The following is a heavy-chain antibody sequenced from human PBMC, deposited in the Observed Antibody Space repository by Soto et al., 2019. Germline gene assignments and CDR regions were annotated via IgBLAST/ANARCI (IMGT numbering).Heavy chain of an antibody. J-gene: IGHJ4*02. V-gene: IGHV1-3*01. Sequence: GSSVRVSFKPAVDTFTGYAIHCVRRAPGRRLEWMGWINAGNGNTKYSQEFQGRVTITRDTSASTTYMELSSLRSEDTAVYYCARAVAVPADFDYWGQGTLVTVSS. D-gene: IGHD6-19*01. CDR1: VDTFTGYA. CDR3: ARAVAVPADFDY. CDR2: INAGNGNT.